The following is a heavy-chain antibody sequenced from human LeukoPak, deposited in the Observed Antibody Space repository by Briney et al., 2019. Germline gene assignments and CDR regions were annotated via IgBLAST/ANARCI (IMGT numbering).Heavy chain of an antibody. CDR3: ARYCSGGSCYSTPDAFDI. CDR2: IYYSGST. J-gene: IGHJ3*02. CDR1: GGSISSNIYY. V-gene: IGHV4-61*05. D-gene: IGHD2-15*01. Sequence: PSETLSLTCTVSGGSISSNIYYWGWIRQPPGKGLEWIGYIYYSGSTNYNPSLKSRVTISVDTSKNQFSLKLSSVTAADTAVYYRARYCSGGSCYSTPDAFDIWGQGTMVTVSS.